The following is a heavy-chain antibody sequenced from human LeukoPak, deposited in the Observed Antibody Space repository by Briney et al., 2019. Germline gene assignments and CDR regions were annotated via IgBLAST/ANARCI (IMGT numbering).Heavy chain of an antibody. V-gene: IGHV3-30*02. D-gene: IGHD2/OR15-2a*01. CDR2: IRYGGSNK. Sequence: GGSLRLSCAASGFTFSSYGMHWVRQAPGKGLEWVSFIRYGGSNKYYADSVKGRLTISRDNSKNTLYLQMNSLRAEDTAVYYCANQDSTEYSYYFDFWGQGTLVTVSS. J-gene: IGHJ4*02. CDR3: ANQDSTEYSYYFDF. CDR1: GFTFSSYG.